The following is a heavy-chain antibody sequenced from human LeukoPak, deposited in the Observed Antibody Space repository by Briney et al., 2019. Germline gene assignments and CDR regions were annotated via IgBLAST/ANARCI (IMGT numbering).Heavy chain of an antibody. CDR3: AGAPAAALIAASGNSRYFDL. J-gene: IGHJ2*01. V-gene: IGHV4-39*07. CDR2: IYYSGST. CDR1: GGSINSSPYY. Sequence: SETLSLTCTVSGGSINSSPYYWGWIRQPPGKGLEWIGSIYYSGSTNYNPSLKSRVTISVDRSKNHFSLNLSSVTAADTAVYYCAGAPAAALIAASGNSRYFDLWGRGTLVTVSS. D-gene: IGHD6-13*01.